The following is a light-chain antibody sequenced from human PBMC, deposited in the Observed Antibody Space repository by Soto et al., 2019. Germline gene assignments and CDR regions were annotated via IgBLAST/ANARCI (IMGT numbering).Light chain of an antibody. Sequence: AIRMTQSPSSLSASTGDRVTITCRASQGISSYLAWYQQKPGKAPKLLIYAASTVQSGVPSRFSGSGSGADLTLTISCLQAEDFATCYCQQYYSYSPWTFGQGTKVEIK. CDR1: QGISSY. CDR2: AAS. CDR3: QQYYSYSPWT. V-gene: IGKV1-8*01. J-gene: IGKJ1*01.